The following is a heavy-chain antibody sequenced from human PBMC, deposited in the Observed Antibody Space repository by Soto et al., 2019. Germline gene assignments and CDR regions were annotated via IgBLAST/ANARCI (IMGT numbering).Heavy chain of an antibody. D-gene: IGHD3-9*01. Sequence: EVQLVESGGGLVKPGGSLRLSCAASGFTFSSYNMNWVRQAPGKGLEWVSSISSSSTYIYYADSLKGRFTISRDNDKNSLYLQMNSLRAEDTAVYYCARETNYAILTASYGNWFDPWGQGTLVTVSS. CDR2: ISSSSTYI. J-gene: IGHJ5*02. CDR3: ARETNYAILTASYGNWFDP. CDR1: GFTFSSYN. V-gene: IGHV3-21*01.